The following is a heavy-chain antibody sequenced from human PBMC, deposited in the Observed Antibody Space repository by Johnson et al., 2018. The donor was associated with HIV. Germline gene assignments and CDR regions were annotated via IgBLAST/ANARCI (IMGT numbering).Heavy chain of an antibody. CDR2: IWYDGSNK. CDR3: ARDFYYNFWTGFSRSDAFDI. J-gene: IGHJ3*02. Sequence: QVQLVESGGGVVQPGRSLRLSCAASGFTFSSYGMHWVRQAPGKGLEWVAVIWYDGSNKYYVDSVKGRFTISRDNAKNSLYLQMNSLRAEDTAVYYCARDFYYNFWTGFSRSDAFDIWGQGTMVTVSS. CDR1: GFTFSSYG. D-gene: IGHD3-3*01. V-gene: IGHV3-33*08.